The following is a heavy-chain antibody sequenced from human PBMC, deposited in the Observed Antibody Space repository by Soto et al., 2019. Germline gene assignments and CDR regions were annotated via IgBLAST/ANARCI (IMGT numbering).Heavy chain of an antibody. V-gene: IGHV3-74*03. CDR1: GFTFSNYW. Sequence: GGSLRLSCAASGFTFSNYWMHWIRQAPRKGLVWVSRISHDERTTTYADSVKGRFTISRDNAKNTVFLEMKSLRAEDTAVYYCARGGASHAHPPDHWGQGTLVTVSS. CDR2: ISHDERTT. D-gene: IGHD2-8*01. J-gene: IGHJ4*02. CDR3: ARGGASHAHPPDH.